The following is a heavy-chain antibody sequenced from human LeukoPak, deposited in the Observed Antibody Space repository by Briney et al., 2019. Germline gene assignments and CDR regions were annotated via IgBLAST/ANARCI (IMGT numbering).Heavy chain of an antibody. CDR3: AKAWRAYGDYHTFDI. CDR2: IWYDGNNK. J-gene: IGHJ3*02. Sequence: PGGSLRLSWAVSGFTFSKYGMHWVRQAPGKGLEWMTTIWYDGNNKYYADSVKGRFSISRDNSKNTLYLQMNSLRPEDTAVYYCAKAWRAYGDYHTFDIWGQGTMVTVSS. CDR1: GFTFSKYG. V-gene: IGHV3-30*02. D-gene: IGHD4-17*01.